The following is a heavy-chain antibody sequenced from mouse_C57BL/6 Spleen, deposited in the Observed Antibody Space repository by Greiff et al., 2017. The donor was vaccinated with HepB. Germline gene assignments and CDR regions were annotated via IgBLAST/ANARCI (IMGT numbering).Heavy chain of an antibody. CDR3: ARNDYDSMYYFDY. J-gene: IGHJ2*01. CDR1: GYSFTGYF. Sequence: VQLQQSGPELVKPGDSVKISCKASGYSFTGYFMNWVMQSHGKSLEWIGRINPYNGDTFYNQKFKGKATLTVDKSSSTAHMELRSLTSEDSAVYYCARNDYDSMYYFDYWGQGTTLTVSS. CDR2: INPYNGDT. D-gene: IGHD2-4*01. V-gene: IGHV1-20*01.